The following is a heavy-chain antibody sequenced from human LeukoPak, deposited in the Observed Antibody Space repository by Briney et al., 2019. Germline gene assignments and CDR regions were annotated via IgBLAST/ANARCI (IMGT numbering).Heavy chain of an antibody. V-gene: IGHV1-2*06. Sequence: ASVKVSCKASGYTFTGYYMHWVRQAPGQGLEWMGRINPNSGGTNYAQKFQGRVTMTRDTSISTAYMELSRLRSDDTAVYYCARERSGIVVVTAPSDYWGQGTLVTVSS. J-gene: IGHJ4*02. CDR2: INPNSGGT. CDR1: GYTFTGYY. D-gene: IGHD2-21*02. CDR3: ARERSGIVVVTAPSDY.